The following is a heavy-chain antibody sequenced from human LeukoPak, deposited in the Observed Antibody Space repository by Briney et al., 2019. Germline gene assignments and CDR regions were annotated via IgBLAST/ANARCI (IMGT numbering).Heavy chain of an antibody. CDR2: IYYSGST. CDR3: ARRSRWLQYHY. J-gene: IGHJ4*02. V-gene: IGHV4-59*01. Sequence: SETLSLTCTVSGGSISSYYWSWTRQPPGKGLEWIGYIYYSGSTNYNPSLKSRVTISVDTSKNQFSLKLSSVTAADTAVYYCARRSRWLQYHYWGQGTLVTVSS. D-gene: IGHD5-24*01. CDR1: GGSISSYY.